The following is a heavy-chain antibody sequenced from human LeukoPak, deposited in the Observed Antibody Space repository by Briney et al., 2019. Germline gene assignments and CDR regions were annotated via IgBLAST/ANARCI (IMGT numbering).Heavy chain of an antibody. CDR3: ATEKNYDNWFDP. Sequence: ASVKVSCKVSGYTLTELSMHWVRQAPGKGLEWMGGFDPEDGETIYAQKFQGRVTMTEDTSTDTAYMELSSLRSEDTAVYYCATEKNYDNWFDPWGQETLVTVSS. V-gene: IGHV1-24*01. J-gene: IGHJ5*02. D-gene: IGHD1-7*01. CDR1: GYTLTELS. CDR2: FDPEDGET.